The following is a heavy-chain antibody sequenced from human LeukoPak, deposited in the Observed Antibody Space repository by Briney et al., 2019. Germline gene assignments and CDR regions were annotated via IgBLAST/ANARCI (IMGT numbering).Heavy chain of an antibody. V-gene: IGHV3-7*01. J-gene: IGHJ4*02. CDR2: IKQDGSEK. CDR3: ARSGFYDYVWGSYRYPDY. D-gene: IGHD3-16*02. Sequence: PGGSLRLSCAASGFTFSSYWMSWVRQAPGKGLEWVANIKQDGSEKYYVDSVKGRFTISRDNAKNSLYLQMNSLRAEDTAVYYCARSGFYDYVWGSYRYPDYWGQGTLVTVSS. CDR1: GFTFSSYW.